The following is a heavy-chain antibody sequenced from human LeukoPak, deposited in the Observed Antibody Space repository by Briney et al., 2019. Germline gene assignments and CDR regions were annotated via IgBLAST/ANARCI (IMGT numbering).Heavy chain of an antibody. CDR3: AREPDHYDILTGYIRGTFDY. V-gene: IGHV1-2*02. CDR1: GYTFTGYY. Sequence: ASVKVSCKASGYTFTGYYMHWVRQAPGQGLEWMGWINPNSGGTNYAQKFQGRVTMTRDTSISTAYMELSRLRSDDRAVYYCAREPDHYDILTGYIRGTFDYWGQGTLVTVSS. J-gene: IGHJ4*02. D-gene: IGHD3-9*01. CDR2: INPNSGGT.